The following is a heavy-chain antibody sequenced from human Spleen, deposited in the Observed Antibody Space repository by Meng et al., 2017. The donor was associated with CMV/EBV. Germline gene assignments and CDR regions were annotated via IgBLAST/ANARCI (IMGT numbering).Heavy chain of an antibody. V-gene: IGHV3-30-3*01. J-gene: IGHJ4*02. D-gene: IGHD5-18*01. CDR1: GFTFNTYV. Sequence: SLKISCTASGFTFNTYVMQWVRQAPGKGLEWVAVISKDGSNKYYADSVKGRFTISRDNSKNTLYLQMNSLGAEDTAVYYCARESRGYSLDYWGQGTLVTVSS. CDR2: ISKDGSNK. CDR3: ARESRGYSLDY.